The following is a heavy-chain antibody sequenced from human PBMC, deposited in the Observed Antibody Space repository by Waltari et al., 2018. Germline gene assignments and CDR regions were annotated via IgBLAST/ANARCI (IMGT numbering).Heavy chain of an antibody. CDR3: ARDYD. Sequence: VQLVESGGGLVQPGGSLGLSCAASGCPFSSNWMTWVRQAPGKGLEWVANIKSDGSEKFYVDSVKGRFTISRDNADNSLYLQMNSLRAEDTGVYYCARDYDWGQGTLVTVSS. D-gene: IGHD3-16*01. CDR2: IKSDGSEK. V-gene: IGHV3-7*04. CDR1: GCPFSSNW. J-gene: IGHJ4*02.